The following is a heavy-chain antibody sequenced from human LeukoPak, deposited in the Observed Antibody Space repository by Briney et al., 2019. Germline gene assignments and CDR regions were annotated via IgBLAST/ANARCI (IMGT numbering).Heavy chain of an antibody. V-gene: IGHV4-39*01. CDR3: ARHSSYDILTGYYVDY. J-gene: IGHJ4*02. CDR1: GGSISSGGYY. Sequence: SETLSLTCTVSGGSISSGGYYWGWIRQPPGKGLEWIGSIYYSGSTYYNPSLKSRVTISVDTSKNQFSLKLSSVTAADTAVYYCARHSSYDILTGYYVDYWGQGTLVTVSS. D-gene: IGHD3-9*01. CDR2: IYYSGST.